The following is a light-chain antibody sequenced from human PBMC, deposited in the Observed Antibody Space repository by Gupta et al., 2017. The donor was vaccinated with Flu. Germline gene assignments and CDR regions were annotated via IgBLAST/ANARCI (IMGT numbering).Light chain of an antibody. CDR1: SSNIGSNC. Sequence: QSVLTQPPSASGTPGQRVTISCSGSSSNIGSNCVYWYQQLPGTAPKLLIYRNNQRPSGGPDRFSGSKSGTSASLAISGLRSEDEADYYCAAWDDSLSGRVFGGGTKLTVL. CDR2: RNN. J-gene: IGLJ3*02. CDR3: AAWDDSLSGRV. V-gene: IGLV1-47*01.